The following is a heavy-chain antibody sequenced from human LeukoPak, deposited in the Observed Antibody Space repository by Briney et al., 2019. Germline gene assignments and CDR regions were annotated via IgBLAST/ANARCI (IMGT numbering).Heavy chain of an antibody. Sequence: SVKVSCKASGGTFSSYAISWVRQAPGQGLEWMGGIIPIFGTANYAQKFQGRVTITADKSTSTAYMELSSLRSEDTAVYYCARAQGDYVRYYYGMDVWGKGTTVTVSS. V-gene: IGHV1-69*06. CDR3: ARAQGDYVRYYYGMDV. J-gene: IGHJ6*04. CDR2: IIPIFGTA. CDR1: GGTFSSYA. D-gene: IGHD4-17*01.